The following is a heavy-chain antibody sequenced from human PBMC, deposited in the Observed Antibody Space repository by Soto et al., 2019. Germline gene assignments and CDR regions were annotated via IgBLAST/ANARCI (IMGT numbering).Heavy chain of an antibody. CDR2: IYYSGST. V-gene: IGHV4-59*01. CDR1: RVSMSSAY. D-gene: IGHD5-18*01. CDR3: ARRYGYGPFDI. Sequence: SHTCNVPRVSMSSAYRSWIRHPPGKGWEWIGYIYYSGSTKYNPSFKSRVSISVDTSKNQFSLKLSCVSAAVTAVYFCARRYGYGPFDIWGRGTRVT. J-gene: IGHJ3*02.